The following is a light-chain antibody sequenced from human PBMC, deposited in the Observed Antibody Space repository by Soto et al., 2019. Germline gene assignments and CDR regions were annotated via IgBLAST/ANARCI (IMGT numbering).Light chain of an antibody. CDR1: QDIRND. Sequence: AIQMTQSPSSLSASVGDRVTITCRASQDIRNDLGWYQQKPGKAPNLLIYAASTLQSGVPSRFSGSGSGTDFTLTISSLQPEYFATYYCLQGYNFPHTFGPGTKVDIK. V-gene: IGKV1-6*01. CDR3: LQGYNFPHT. CDR2: AAS. J-gene: IGKJ3*01.